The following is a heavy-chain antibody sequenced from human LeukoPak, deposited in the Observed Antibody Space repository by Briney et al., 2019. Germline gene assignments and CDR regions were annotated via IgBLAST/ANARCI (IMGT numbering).Heavy chain of an antibody. CDR1: GGSISSYY. Sequence: SETLSLTCTVSGGSISSYYWSWIWQPPGKGLEWIGYIYYSGSTNYNPSLKSRVTISVDTSKNQFSLKLSSVTAADTAVYYCARHRHRQVWFDPWGQGTLVTVSS. CDR2: IYYSGST. J-gene: IGHJ5*02. V-gene: IGHV4-59*01. CDR3: ARHRHRQVWFDP.